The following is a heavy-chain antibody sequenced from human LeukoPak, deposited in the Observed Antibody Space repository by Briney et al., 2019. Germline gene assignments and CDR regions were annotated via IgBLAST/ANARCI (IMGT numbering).Heavy chain of an antibody. CDR2: ISAYNGNT. D-gene: IGHD2-2*02. CDR1: LHTFTTNG. CDR3: ARGRYCSSTSCYKVYYYYMDV. Sequence: ASVKVSCNACLHTFTTNGISWVRQATGQGLEWMGWISAYNGNTNYAQKLQDRVTMTTDTSASTAYMELRSLRSDDTAVYYCARGRYCSSTSCYKVYYYYMDVWGKGTTVTVSS. V-gene: IGHV1-18*01. J-gene: IGHJ6*03.